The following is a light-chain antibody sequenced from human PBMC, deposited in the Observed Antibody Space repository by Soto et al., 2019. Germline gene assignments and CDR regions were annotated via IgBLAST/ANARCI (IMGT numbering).Light chain of an antibody. V-gene: IGLV1-40*01. J-gene: IGLJ2*01. Sequence: VLTQPPSVSGAPGQRVTISCTGSSSNIGAPYDVHWYQQLPGTAPKLLIYGNTNRPSGVPDRFSGSKSGTSASLTITGLQAEDEADYYCQSYDSSLIGGIFGGGTQLTVL. CDR1: SSNIGAPYD. CDR3: QSYDSSLIGGI. CDR2: GNT.